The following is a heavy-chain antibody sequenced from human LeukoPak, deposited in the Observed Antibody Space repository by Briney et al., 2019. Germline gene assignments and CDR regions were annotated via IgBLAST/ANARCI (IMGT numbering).Heavy chain of an antibody. CDR2: IYYSGST. Sequence: SETLSLTCTVSGGSISSYYWSWIRQPPGKGLEWIGYIYYSGSTNYNPSLKSRVTISVDTSKNQFSLKLSSVTAADTAVYYCATQQGFYDSSGYYLYYWGQGTLVTVSS. J-gene: IGHJ4*02. CDR3: ATQQGFYDSSGYYLYY. CDR1: GGSISSYY. D-gene: IGHD3-22*01. V-gene: IGHV4-59*01.